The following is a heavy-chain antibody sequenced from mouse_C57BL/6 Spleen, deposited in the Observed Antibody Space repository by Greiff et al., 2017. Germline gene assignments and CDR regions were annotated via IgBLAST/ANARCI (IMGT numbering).Heavy chain of an antibody. V-gene: IGHV5-4*01. Sequence: DVMLVESGGGLVKPGGSLKLSCAASGFTFSSYAMTWVRQTPEKRLEWVATISDGGSYTYYPDNVKGRFTISRDNAKNNLYLQMSHLESEDTAMYYCAREGNRFFDYWGQGTTLTVSS. J-gene: IGHJ2*01. D-gene: IGHD2-14*01. CDR1: GFTFSSYA. CDR3: AREGNRFFDY. CDR2: ISDGGSYT.